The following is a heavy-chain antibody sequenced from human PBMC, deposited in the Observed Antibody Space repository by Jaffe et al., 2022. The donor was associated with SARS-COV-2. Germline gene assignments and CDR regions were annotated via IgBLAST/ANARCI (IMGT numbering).Heavy chain of an antibody. J-gene: IGHJ6*02. V-gene: IGHV3-23*01. Sequence: EVQLLESGGGLVQPGGSLRLSCAASRFTFFSYAMSWVRQAPGKGLEWVSAISGSGGSTFYADSVKGRFTISRDNSKNTLYLQMNSLRAEDTAVYYCAGNQDYNYYGMDVWGQGTTVTVSS. CDR1: RFTFFSYA. CDR3: AGNQDYNYYGMDV. D-gene: IGHD2-2*02. CDR2: ISGSGGST.